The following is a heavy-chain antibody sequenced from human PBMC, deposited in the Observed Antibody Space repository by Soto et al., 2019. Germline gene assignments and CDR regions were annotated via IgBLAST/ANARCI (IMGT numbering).Heavy chain of an antibody. J-gene: IGHJ5*02. V-gene: IGHV4-59*01. D-gene: IGHD5-12*01. CDR2: IYHSGSA. CDR1: GGSINNYY. Sequence: QVQLQESGPGLVKPSETLSLTCTVSGGSINNYYWSWIRQPPGKGLEWIGYIYHSGSASYNPSLESRVTISVDTSKEQFSLKLTSVTAADTAMYYCARGGDTGYDPSTTWGQGILVTVSS. CDR3: ARGGDTGYDPSTT.